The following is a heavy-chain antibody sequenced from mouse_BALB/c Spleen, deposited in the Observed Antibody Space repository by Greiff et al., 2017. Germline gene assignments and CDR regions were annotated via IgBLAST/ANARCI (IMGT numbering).Heavy chain of an antibody. CDR3: ARGYDGYYSWFAY. V-gene: IGHV5-4*02. CDR2: ISDGGSYT. D-gene: IGHD2-3*01. CDR1: GFTFSDYY. Sequence: EVKLMESGGGLVKPGGSLKLSCAASGFTFSDYYMYWVRQTPEKRLEWVATISDGGSYTYYPDSVKGRFTISRDNAKNNLYLQMSSLKSEDTAMYYCARGYDGYYSWFAYWGQGTLVTVSA. J-gene: IGHJ3*01.